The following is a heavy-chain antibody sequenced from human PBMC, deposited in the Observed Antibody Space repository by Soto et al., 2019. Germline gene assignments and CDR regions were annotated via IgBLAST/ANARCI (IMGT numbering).Heavy chain of an antibody. CDR3: ARDRGYCSGGSCYDYFDY. V-gene: IGHV1-69*13. Sequence: VASVKVSCKASGGTLSSYTISWVRQSPGQGLEWMGGIIPIFGTANYAQKFQGRVTITADESTSTAYMELSSLRSEDTAVYYCARDRGYCSGGSCYDYFDYWGQGTLVTVSS. CDR1: GGTLSSYT. D-gene: IGHD2-15*01. CDR2: IIPIFGTA. J-gene: IGHJ4*02.